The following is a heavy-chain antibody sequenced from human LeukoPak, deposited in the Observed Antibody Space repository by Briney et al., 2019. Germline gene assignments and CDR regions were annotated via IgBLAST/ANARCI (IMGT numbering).Heavy chain of an antibody. CDR2: ISKSSGDI. D-gene: IGHD3-22*01. J-gene: IGHJ4*02. CDR1: GITLSSYS. V-gene: IGHV3-21*01. Sequence: GGSLRLSCAASGITLSSYSMKWVRQAPGKGLEWVSSISKSSGDIYYADSVKGRFTISRDNAKNSLYLQMNSLRAEDTAVYYCARDLANDGSGYFDSWGQGSLVTVSS. CDR3: ARDLANDGSGYFDS.